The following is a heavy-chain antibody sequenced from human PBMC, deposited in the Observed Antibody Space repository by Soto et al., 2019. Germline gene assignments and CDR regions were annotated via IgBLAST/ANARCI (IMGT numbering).Heavy chain of an antibody. CDR2: IYYSGST. D-gene: IGHD3-16*01. V-gene: IGHV4-59*08. J-gene: IGHJ1*01. Sequence: SETLSLPCTVSGGSISGYYWSWIRQPPGKGLEWIGYIYYSGSTNYNPSLKSRVTISVDTSKNQFSLKLSSVTAADTAVYYCARYEQYFQHWGQGTLVTVSS. CDR3: ARYEQYFQH. CDR1: GGSISGYY.